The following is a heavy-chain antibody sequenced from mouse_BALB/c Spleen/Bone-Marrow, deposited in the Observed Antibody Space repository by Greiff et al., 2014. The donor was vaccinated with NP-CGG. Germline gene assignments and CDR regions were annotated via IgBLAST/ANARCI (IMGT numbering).Heavy chain of an antibody. D-gene: IGHD1-1*01. V-gene: IGHV1-80*01. Sequence: QVQLKESGAELVRPGSSVKISCKASGYAFSNYWMNWEKQRPGQGLEWIGQIYPGDTDIHYNGKFKGKATLTADKSSSTAYMQLSSLTSEDSAVYFCASRGDYSYAMDYWGQGTSVTVSS. J-gene: IGHJ4*01. CDR3: ASRGDYSYAMDY. CDR1: GYAFSNYW. CDR2: IYPGDTDI.